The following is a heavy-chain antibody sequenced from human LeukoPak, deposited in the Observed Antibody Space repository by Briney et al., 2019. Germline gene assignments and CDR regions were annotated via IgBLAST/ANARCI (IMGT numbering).Heavy chain of an antibody. Sequence: GGSLRLSCAVSGITLSNYGMSWVRQAPGKGLEWVAGISGSGGSTNYADSVKGRFTISRDNPKNTLYLQMKSLRAEDTAVYFCAKRGVVIRVILVGFHKEAYYFDTWGQGALVTVSS. D-gene: IGHD3-22*01. CDR1: GITLSNYG. J-gene: IGHJ4*02. V-gene: IGHV3-23*01. CDR2: ISGSGGST. CDR3: AKRGVVIRVILVGFHKEAYYFDT.